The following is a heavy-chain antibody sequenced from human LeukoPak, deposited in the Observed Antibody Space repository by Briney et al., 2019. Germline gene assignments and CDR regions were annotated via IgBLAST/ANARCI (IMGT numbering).Heavy chain of an antibody. V-gene: IGHV3-30*02. CDR2: IRYDGSNK. D-gene: IGHD1-7*01. CDR1: GFTFSSYG. J-gene: IGHJ3*02. CDR3: ARDELELREGGHGFDI. Sequence: GGSLRLSCAASGFTFSSYGMHWVRQAPGKGLEWVAFIRYDGSNKYYADSVKGRFTISRDNSKNTLYLQMNSLRAEDTAVYYCARDELELREGGHGFDIWGQGTMVTVSS.